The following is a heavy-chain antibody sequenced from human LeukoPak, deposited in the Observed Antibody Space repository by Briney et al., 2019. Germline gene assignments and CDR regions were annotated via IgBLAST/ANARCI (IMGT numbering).Heavy chain of an antibody. V-gene: IGHV3-23*01. CDR2: ISNNGGYT. CDR3: AKQLGYCSDGSCYFPY. D-gene: IGHD2-15*01. J-gene: IGHJ4*02. Sequence: PGGSLRLSCAASGFTFSNYAMSWVRQAPGKGLEWVSAISNNGGYTYYADSVQGRFTISGDNSKSTLCLQMNSLRAEDTAVYYCAKQLGYCSDGSCYFPYWGQGTLVTVSS. CDR1: GFTFSNYA.